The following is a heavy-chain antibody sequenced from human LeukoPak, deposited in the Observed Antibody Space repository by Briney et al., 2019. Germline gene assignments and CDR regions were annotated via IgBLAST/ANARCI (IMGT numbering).Heavy chain of an antibody. V-gene: IGHV3-11*01. CDR3: AKGSAVADTYFDY. CDR1: GFTFSDYY. D-gene: IGHD6-19*01. CDR2: ISSSGSTL. J-gene: IGHJ4*02. Sequence: KPGGSLRLSCAASGFTFSDYYMSWIRQAPGKGLEWVSYISSSGSTLYYADSVKGRITISRDNAKNSLYLQMNSLRAEDTAVYYCAKGSAVADTYFDYWGQGTLVTVSS.